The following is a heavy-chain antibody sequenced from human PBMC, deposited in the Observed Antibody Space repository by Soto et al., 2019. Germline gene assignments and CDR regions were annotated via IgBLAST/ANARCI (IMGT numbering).Heavy chain of an antibody. Sequence: QDQLVQSGAEVKKPGVSVKVSCKASVFTSSGISRVRQAPGQRLEWMGWISTHNGNTIYAQKFQGRVIMTMDTSTTTVYMELRSLRPYDTAVYLCAREGILGLFDAYALWGQGTMVTVSS. CDR3: AREGILGLFDAYAL. CDR2: ISTHNGNT. D-gene: IGHD3-3*01. J-gene: IGHJ3*01. CDR1: VFTSSG. V-gene: IGHV1-18*04.